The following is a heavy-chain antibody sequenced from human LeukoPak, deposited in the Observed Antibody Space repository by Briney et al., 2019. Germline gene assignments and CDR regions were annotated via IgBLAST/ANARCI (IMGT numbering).Heavy chain of an antibody. J-gene: IGHJ4*02. CDR2: IYYSGST. CDR1: GGSISGSSYY. V-gene: IGHV4-39*01. CDR3: ASNIVGATNFDY. D-gene: IGHD1-26*01. Sequence: SETLSLTCTVSGGSISGSSYYWGWIRQPPGKGLEWIGSIYYSGSTYYNPSLKSRVTISVDTSKNQFSLKLSSVTAADTAVYYCASNIVGATNFDYWGQGTLVTVSS.